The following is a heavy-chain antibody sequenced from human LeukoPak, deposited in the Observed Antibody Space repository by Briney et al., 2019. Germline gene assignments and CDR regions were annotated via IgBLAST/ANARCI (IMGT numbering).Heavy chain of an antibody. V-gene: IGHV1-2*02. CDR1: GYTFTGYY. J-gene: IGHJ5*02. D-gene: IGHD1-26*01. CDR2: INPKSGDT. CDR3: ARAQSGSYLGNWFDP. Sequence: GASVKVSCKASGYTFTGYYMHWVRQAPGQRLEWMGWINPKSGDTKYAQKFQGRVTMTRDTSTSTVYMELSSLRSEDTAVYYCARAQSGSYLGNWFDPWGQGTLVTVSS.